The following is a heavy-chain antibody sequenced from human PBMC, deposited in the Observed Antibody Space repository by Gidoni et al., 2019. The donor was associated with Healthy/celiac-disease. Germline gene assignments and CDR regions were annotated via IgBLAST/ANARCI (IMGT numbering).Heavy chain of an antibody. CDR2: ISYDGSNK. D-gene: IGHD1-26*01. V-gene: IGHV3-30*18. J-gene: IGHJ4*02. CDR3: AKSAPIVGATLDY. Sequence: LRLSCAASGFTFSSYGMHWVRQAPGKGLEWVAVISYDGSNKYYADSVKGRFTISRDNSKNTLYLQMNSLRAEDTAVYYCAKSAPIVGATLDYWGQGTLVTVSS. CDR1: GFTFSSYG.